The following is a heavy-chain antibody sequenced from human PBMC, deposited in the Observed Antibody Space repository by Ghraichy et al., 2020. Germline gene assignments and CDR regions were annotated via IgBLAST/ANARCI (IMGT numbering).Heavy chain of an antibody. CDR3: ARGRYYGSGSYYYSDRRSYYFDY. J-gene: IGHJ4*02. CDR2: INHSGST. D-gene: IGHD3-10*01. CDR1: GGSFSGYY. Sequence: SETLSLTCAIYGGSFSGYYWSWIRQPPGKGLEWIGEINHSGSTNYNPSLKSRVTISVDTSKNQFSLKLSSVTAADTAVYYCARGRYYGSGSYYYSDRRSYYFDYWGQGTLVTVSS. V-gene: IGHV4-34*01.